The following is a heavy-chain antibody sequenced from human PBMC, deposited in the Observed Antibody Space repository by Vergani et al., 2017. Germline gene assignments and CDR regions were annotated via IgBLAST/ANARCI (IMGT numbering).Heavy chain of an antibody. Sequence: QVHLQESGPGLVKPSETLSLTCSVSGDSINTADYWGWIRKPPGKGLQWIGSVYHSGSTSYNPSLQSRVTISVDTSKNQFSLNLKSMTAADTAIYYFAKNISGGFFDNWGQGALVTVSS. V-gene: IGHV4-38-2*02. J-gene: IGHJ4*02. CDR3: AKNISGGFFDN. CDR2: VYHSGST. CDR1: GDSINTADY. D-gene: IGHD2/OR15-2a*01.